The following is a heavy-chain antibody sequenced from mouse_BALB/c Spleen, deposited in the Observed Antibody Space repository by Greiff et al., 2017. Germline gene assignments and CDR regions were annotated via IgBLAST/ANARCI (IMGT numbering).Heavy chain of an antibody. CDR2: INPDSSTI. J-gene: IGHJ2*01. CDR3: ARGTTVVAYYFDY. CDR1: GFDFSRYW. V-gene: IGHV4-1*02. Sequence: EVKLVESGGGLVQPGGSLKLSCAASGFDFSRYWMSWVRQAPGKGLEWIGEINPDSSTINYTPSLKDKFIISRDNAKNTLYLQMSKVRSEDTALYYCARGTTVVAYYFDYWGQGTTLTVSS. D-gene: IGHD1-1*01.